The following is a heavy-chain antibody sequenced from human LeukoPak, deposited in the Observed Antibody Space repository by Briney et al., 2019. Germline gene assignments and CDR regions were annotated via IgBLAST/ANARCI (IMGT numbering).Heavy chain of an antibody. D-gene: IGHD3-3*01. V-gene: IGHV3-23*01. CDR3: AKDHGD. J-gene: IGHJ4*02. CDR1: GFTFSIYG. Sequence: RGSLRLSCAASGFTFSIYGMTWVRQAPGKGLEWVSTINSGGGTYYADSVKGRFTISRDNSKNTLDLQMNSLRAEDTAVYYCAKDHGDWGQGTLVTVSS. CDR2: INSGGGT.